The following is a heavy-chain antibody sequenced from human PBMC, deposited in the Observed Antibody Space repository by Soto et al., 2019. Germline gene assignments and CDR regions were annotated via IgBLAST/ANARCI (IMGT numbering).Heavy chain of an antibody. CDR2: ISGSGGST. D-gene: IGHD3-3*01. V-gene: IGHV3-23*01. Sequence: PGGSLRLSCAASGFTFSSYAMSWVRQAPGKGLEWVSAISGSGGSTYYADSVKGRFTISRDNSKNTLYLQMNSLRAEDTAVYYCAKDRYPSKIFGVVIGFDYWGQGTLVTVSS. CDR3: AKDRYPSKIFGVVIGFDY. CDR1: GFTFSSYA. J-gene: IGHJ4*02.